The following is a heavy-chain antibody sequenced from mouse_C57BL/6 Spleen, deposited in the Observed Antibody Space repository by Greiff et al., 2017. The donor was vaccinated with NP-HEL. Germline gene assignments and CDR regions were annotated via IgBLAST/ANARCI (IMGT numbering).Heavy chain of an antibody. CDR2: ISSGSSTI. D-gene: IGHD2-1*01. J-gene: IGHJ3*01. CDR3: ARSLYGNFAY. V-gene: IGHV5-17*01. CDR1: GFTFSDYG. Sequence: DVQLVESGGGLVKPGGSLKLSCAASGFTFSDYGMHWARQAPEKGLEWVAYISSGSSTIYYADTVKGRFTISRDNAKNTLFLQMTSLRSEDTAMYYCARSLYGNFAYWGQGTLVTVSA.